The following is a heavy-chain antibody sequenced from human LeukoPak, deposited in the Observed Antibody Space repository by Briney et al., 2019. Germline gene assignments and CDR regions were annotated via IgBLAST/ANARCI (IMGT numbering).Heavy chain of an antibody. J-gene: IGHJ4*02. CDR3: ARAMPDCSSTSCYSV. D-gene: IGHD2-2*01. CDR2: INHSGST. V-gene: IGHV4-34*01. Sequence: SETLSLTCAVYGGSFSGYYWSWIRQPPGKGLEWIGEINHSGSTNYNPSLKSRVTISVDTSKYQFSLKLSSVSAADTAVYYCARAMPDCSSTSCYSVWGQGSLVTVSS. CDR1: GGSFSGYY.